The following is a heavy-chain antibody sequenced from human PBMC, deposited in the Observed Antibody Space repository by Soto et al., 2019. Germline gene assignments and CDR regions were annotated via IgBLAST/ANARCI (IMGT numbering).Heavy chain of an antibody. V-gene: IGHV1-69*06. CDR1: VYTFTGYD. Sequence: SLKVSCKSSVYTFTGYDMHCVRPAPGQGLEWMGWIIPIIGTANYAQKFQGRVTMTADKSTSTAYMELSSLRSEDTAVYYCARVYCSSTSCYTPFGPTTRWGQGNLVTFS. J-gene: IGHJ4*02. D-gene: IGHD2-2*02. CDR2: IIPIIGTA. CDR3: ARVYCSSTSCYTPFGPTTR.